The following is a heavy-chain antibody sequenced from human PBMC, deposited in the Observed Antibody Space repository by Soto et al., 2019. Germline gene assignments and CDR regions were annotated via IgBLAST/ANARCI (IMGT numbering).Heavy chain of an antibody. D-gene: IGHD2-2*02. Sequence: GILRLSCVTSGFSLSNFDSHWVRQVAGKGLEWLSAPRASGDPDSLGSVKGRFIISMENAKNSVYLQMNDLTAGQSAVYYCARAYTGRLPRRADYYDAMDVWGQGTTVNVSS. CDR1: GFSLSNFD. J-gene: IGHJ6*02. CDR2: PRASGDP. CDR3: ARAYTGRLPRRADYYDAMDV. V-gene: IGHV3-13*05.